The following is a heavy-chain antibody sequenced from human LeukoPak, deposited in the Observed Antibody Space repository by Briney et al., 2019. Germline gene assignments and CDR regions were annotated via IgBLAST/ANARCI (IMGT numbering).Heavy chain of an antibody. D-gene: IGHD3-10*01. CDR2: IHYSGSS. V-gene: IGHV4-28*01. Sequence: SDTLSLTCAVSGYSISSDNWWGWIRQPPGKGLEWIGYIHYSGSSYYSPSLKSRVTMSVDTSKRQSSLKLSSVTAVDTAIYYCATKANGVYYFDVWGTGTTVTVSS. CDR1: GYSISSDNW. CDR3: ATKANGVYYFDV. J-gene: IGHJ6*04.